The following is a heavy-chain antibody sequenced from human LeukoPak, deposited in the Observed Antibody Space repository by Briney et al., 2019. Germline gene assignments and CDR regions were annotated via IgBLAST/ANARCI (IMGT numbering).Heavy chain of an antibody. Sequence: GASVKVSCKASGGTFNNYAISWVRQAPGQGLEWMGWMNPNSGNAGYAQKFQGRATMTRNTSISTAYMELSSLRSEDTAVYYCARGCMWFGQNNWFDPWGQGTLVTVSS. CDR2: MNPNSGNA. CDR1: GGTFNNYA. D-gene: IGHD3-10*01. J-gene: IGHJ5*02. V-gene: IGHV1-8*02. CDR3: ARGCMWFGQNNWFDP.